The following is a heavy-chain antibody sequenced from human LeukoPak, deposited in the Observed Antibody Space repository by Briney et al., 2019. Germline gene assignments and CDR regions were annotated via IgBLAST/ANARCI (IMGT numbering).Heavy chain of an antibody. CDR2: ISSSGGDT. J-gene: IGHJ4*02. CDR1: GFTLSSYA. V-gene: IGHV3-23*01. D-gene: IGHD3-16*01. Sequence: RGSLRLSCAASGFTLSSYAMSWVRQAPGKGLEWVSAISSSGGDTYYADSVKGRFTMSRDMAKDTLYLQMNSLRAEDTAVYYCAKDLKAVLFAYFDYWGQGTLVTVSS. CDR3: AKDLKAVLFAYFDY.